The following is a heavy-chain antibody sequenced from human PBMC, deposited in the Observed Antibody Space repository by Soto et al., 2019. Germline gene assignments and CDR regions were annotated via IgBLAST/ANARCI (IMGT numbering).Heavy chain of an antibody. D-gene: IGHD2-2*02. CDR3: ARVQGRQYCSSTGWYKSVFDH. Sequence: ASVKVSCKASGYTFTGYYMHWVRQAPGQGLEWMGWINPNSGGTNYAQKFQGRVTMTRDTSISTAYMELSRLRSDDTAVYYCARVQGRQYCSSTGWYKSVFDHWGQGTLVTVSS. J-gene: IGHJ5*02. CDR1: GYTFTGYY. V-gene: IGHV1-2*02. CDR2: INPNSGGT.